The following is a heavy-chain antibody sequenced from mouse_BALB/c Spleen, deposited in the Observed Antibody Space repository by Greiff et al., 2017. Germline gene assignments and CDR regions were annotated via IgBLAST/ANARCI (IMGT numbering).Heavy chain of an antibody. J-gene: IGHJ4*01. CDR1: GFDFSRYW. CDR3: ARGPSMDY. CDR2: INPGSSTI. Sequence: DVKLVESGGGLVQPGGSLNLSCAASGFDFSRYWMSWARQAPGKGQEWIGEINPGSSTINYTPSLKDKFIISRDNAKNTLYLQMSKVRSEDTALYYCARGPSMDYWGQGTSVTVSS. V-gene: IGHV4-2*02.